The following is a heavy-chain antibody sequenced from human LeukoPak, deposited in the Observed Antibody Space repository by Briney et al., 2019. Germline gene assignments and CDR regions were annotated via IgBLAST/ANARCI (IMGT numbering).Heavy chain of an antibody. V-gene: IGHV3-23*01. CDR3: ARDPYSGNYGDYYYYYMDV. D-gene: IGHD1-26*01. Sequence: GGSLRLSCAASGFTLSTYAMSWVRQTPGKGLEWVAATSSSDAGTYHADSVRGRFTISRDNSKNTLYLQMNSLRAEDAAVYYCARDPYSGNYGDYYYYYMDVWGKGTTVTISS. CDR2: TSSSDAGT. J-gene: IGHJ6*03. CDR1: GFTLSTYA.